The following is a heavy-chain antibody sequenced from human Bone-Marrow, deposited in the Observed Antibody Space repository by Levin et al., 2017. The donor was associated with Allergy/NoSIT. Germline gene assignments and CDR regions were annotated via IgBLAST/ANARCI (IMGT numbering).Heavy chain of an antibody. CDR1: GFTFSSYG. V-gene: IGHV3-30*03. D-gene: IGHD6-13*01. J-gene: IGHJ6*02. CDR3: AREFSDSSSWTSYYYGMDG. Sequence: QPGGSLRLSCAASGFTFSSYGMHWVRQAPGKGLEWVAVISYDGSNKYYADSVKGRFTISRDNSKNTLYLQMNSLRAEDTAVYYCAREFSDSSSWTSYYYGMDGWGQGTTVTVSS. CDR2: ISYDGSNK.